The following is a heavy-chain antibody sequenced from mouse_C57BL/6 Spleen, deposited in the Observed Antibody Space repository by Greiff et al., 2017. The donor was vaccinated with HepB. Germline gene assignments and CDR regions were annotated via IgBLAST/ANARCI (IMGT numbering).Heavy chain of an antibody. V-gene: IGHV1-52*01. CDR3: ARRGLRPLFDY. J-gene: IGHJ2*01. CDR1: GYTFTSYW. Sequence: VQLQQPGAELVRPGSSVKLSCKASGYTFTSYWMHWVKQRPIQGLEWIGNIDPSDSETHYNQKFKDKATLTVDKSSSTAYMQLSSLTSEDSAVYYCARRGLRPLFDYWGRGTALTVSS. CDR2: IDPSDSET. D-gene: IGHD2-4*01.